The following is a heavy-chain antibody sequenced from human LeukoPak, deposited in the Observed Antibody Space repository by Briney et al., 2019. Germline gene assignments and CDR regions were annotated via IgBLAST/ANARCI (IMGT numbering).Heavy chain of an antibody. CDR1: GLTFSSSW. Sequence: GGSLRLSCAVSGLTFSSSWMDWVRQAPGKGLEWVASINPDGNKKYSADSVKGRFTISRDNAENSLYLQMNSLRVEDMAFYYCARDLAYSRLDYWGQGMLVTVSS. D-gene: IGHD5-18*01. V-gene: IGHV3-7*01. CDR2: INPDGNKK. CDR3: ARDLAYSRLDY. J-gene: IGHJ4*02.